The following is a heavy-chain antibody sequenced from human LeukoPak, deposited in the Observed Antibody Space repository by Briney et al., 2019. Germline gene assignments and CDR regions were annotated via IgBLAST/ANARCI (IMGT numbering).Heavy chain of an antibody. Sequence: SETLSLTCTVSGGSISSSSYYWGWIRQPPGKGLEWIGNIHTSGSTDYNPSLKSRVTMSIDTSKNQFSLKLSSVTAADTAVYYCARLDVGATTDYYYYGMDVWGQGTTVTVSS. CDR2: IHTSGST. CDR3: ARLDVGATTDYYYYGMDV. V-gene: IGHV4-39*07. J-gene: IGHJ6*02. CDR1: GGSISSSSYY. D-gene: IGHD1-26*01.